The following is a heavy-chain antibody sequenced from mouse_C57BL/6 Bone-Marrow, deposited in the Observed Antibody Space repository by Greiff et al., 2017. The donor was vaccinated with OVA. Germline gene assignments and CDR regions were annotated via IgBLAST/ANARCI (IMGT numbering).Heavy chain of an antibody. CDR3: AREGDGNYDYYAMDY. Sequence: QVQLKESGPGLVQPSQSLSITCTVSGFSLTSYGVHWVRQSPGKGLEWLGVIWSGGSTDYNAAFISRLSISKDNSKSQVFFKMNSLQADDTAIYYCAREGDGNYDYYAMDYWGQGTSVTVSS. CDR2: IWSGGST. CDR1: GFSLTSYG. V-gene: IGHV2-2*01. J-gene: IGHJ4*01. D-gene: IGHD2-1*01.